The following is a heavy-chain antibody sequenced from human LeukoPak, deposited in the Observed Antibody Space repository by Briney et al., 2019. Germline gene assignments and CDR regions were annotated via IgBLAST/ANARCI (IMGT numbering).Heavy chain of an antibody. Sequence: SETLCLSCAVSGVSISSSSYYWGWIRPPPGKGLEWIGSIYYSGSTYSNPSLESRVNISVDTTKSQFSLKLSSVNAADTAVYYCARSGGIDPYIVVVPAANPYCYFDLWGRGTLVTVSS. CDR2: IYYSGST. J-gene: IGHJ2*01. CDR1: GVSISSSSYY. CDR3: ARSGGIDPYIVVVPAANPYCYFDL. V-gene: IGHV4-39*01. D-gene: IGHD2-2*01.